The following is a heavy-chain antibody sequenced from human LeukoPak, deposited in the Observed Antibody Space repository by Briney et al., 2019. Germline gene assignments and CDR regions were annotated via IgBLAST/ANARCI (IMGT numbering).Heavy chain of an antibody. CDR3: ARSDIVVVPAAILRSYYYYYMDV. CDR2: INHSGST. CDR1: GGSFSGYY. V-gene: IGHV4-34*01. D-gene: IGHD2-2*02. Sequence: SETLSLTCAVYGGSFSGYYWSWIRQPPGKGLEWIGEINHSGSTNYNPSLKSRVTISVDTSKNQFSLKLSSVTAADTAVYYCARSDIVVVPAAILRSYYYYYMDVWGKGTTVTVSS. J-gene: IGHJ6*03.